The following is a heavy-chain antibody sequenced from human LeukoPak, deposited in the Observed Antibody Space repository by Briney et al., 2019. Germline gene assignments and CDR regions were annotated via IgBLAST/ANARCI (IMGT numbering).Heavy chain of an antibody. CDR3: ARLVPAAILGNWFEP. Sequence: SETLSLTCTVSGGSISSGGYYWSWIRQHPGKGLEWIGYIYYGGSTYYNPSLKSRVTISVDTSKNQFSLKLSSVTAADTAVYYCARLVPAAILGNWFEPWGQGTLVTASS. J-gene: IGHJ5*02. CDR2: IYYGGST. V-gene: IGHV4-31*03. CDR1: GGSISSGGYY. D-gene: IGHD2-2*02.